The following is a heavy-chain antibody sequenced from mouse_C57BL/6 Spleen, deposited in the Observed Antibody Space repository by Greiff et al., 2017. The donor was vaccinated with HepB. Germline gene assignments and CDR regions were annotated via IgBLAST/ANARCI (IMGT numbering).Heavy chain of an antibody. D-gene: IGHD2-1*01. V-gene: IGHV1-18*01. CDR1: GYTFTDYN. CDR2: INPNNGGT. J-gene: IGHJ3*01. CDR3: ARRVYYGNSAWFAY. Sequence: DVQLQESGPELVKPGASVKIPCKASGYTFTDYNMDWVKQSHGKSLEWIGDINPNNGGTIYNQKFKGKATLTVDKSSSTAYMELRSLTSEDTAVYYCARRVYYGNSAWFAYWGQGTLVTVSA.